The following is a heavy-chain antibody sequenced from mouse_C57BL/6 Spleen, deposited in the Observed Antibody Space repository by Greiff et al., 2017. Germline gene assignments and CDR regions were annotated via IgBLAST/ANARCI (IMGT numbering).Heavy chain of an antibody. CDR1: GFTFSSYG. CDR2: ISSGGSYT. D-gene: IGHD1-1*02. V-gene: IGHV5-6*01. J-gene: IGHJ2*01. Sequence: EVKLQESGGDLVKPGGSLKLSCAASGFTFSSYGMSWVRQTPDKRLEWVATISSGGSYTYYPDSVKGRFTISRDNAKNTLYLQMSSLKSEDTAMYYCARMGGPYYFDYWGQGTTLTVSS. CDR3: ARMGGPYYFDY.